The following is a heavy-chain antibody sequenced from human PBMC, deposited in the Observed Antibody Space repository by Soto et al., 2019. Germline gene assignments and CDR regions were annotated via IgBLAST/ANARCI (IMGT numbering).Heavy chain of an antibody. J-gene: IGHJ4*02. CDR2: ITNKANSYTT. CDR3: TRISLVGATGGRYFDY. Sequence: VQLVESGGGLVQPGGALRLSCAASGFIFSDHYSDWVRQAPGKGLEWVGRITNKANSYTTEYAASVKGRFTISRDDSKNSLYLQMNSLKTEDTAVYYCTRISLVGATGGRYFDYWGQGTLLTVSS. V-gene: IGHV3-72*01. CDR1: GFIFSDHY. D-gene: IGHD1-26*01.